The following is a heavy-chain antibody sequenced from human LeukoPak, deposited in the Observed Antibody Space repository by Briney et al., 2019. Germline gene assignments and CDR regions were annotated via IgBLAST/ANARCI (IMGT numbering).Heavy chain of an antibody. J-gene: IGHJ6*02. CDR3: ARDLDDSSGYEPYRL. V-gene: IGHV1-2*02. CDR1: GYTFTGYY. D-gene: IGHD3-22*01. CDR2: INPNSGGT. Sequence: ASVKVSCKASGYTFTGYYMHWVRQAPGQGLEWMGWINPNSGGTNYAQKFQGRVTMTGDTSISTAYMELSRLRSDDTAVYYCARDLDDSSGYEPYRLWGQGTTVTVSS.